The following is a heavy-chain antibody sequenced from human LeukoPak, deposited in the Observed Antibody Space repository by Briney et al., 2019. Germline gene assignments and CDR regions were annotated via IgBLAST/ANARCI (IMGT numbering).Heavy chain of an antibody. CDR1: GFTFSSCG. D-gene: IGHD6-19*01. CDR3: ARDSSGWGYFDY. CDR2: IWYDGSNK. V-gene: IGHV3-33*01. J-gene: IGHJ4*02. Sequence: GGSLRLSCAASGFTFSSCGMHWVRQAPGKGLEWVAVIWYDGSNKYYADSVKGRFTISRDNSKNTLYLQMNSLRAEDTAVYYCARDSSGWGYFDYWGQGTLVTVSS.